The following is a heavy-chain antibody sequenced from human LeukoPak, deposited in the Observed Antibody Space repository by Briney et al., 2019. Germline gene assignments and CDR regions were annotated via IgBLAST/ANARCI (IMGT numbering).Heavy chain of an antibody. V-gene: IGHV4-39*01. CDR2: IYYSGSL. CDR3: ARAIVGWNGDLDY. Sequence: SETLSLTCTVSGGSISSSSYYWGWIRQPPGKGLVWIGSIYYSGSLYYNPSLTSRVTISVDTSKNQFSLKLSSVTAADTAVYYGARAIVGWNGDLDYWGQGTLVTVSS. D-gene: IGHD6-19*01. J-gene: IGHJ4*02. CDR1: GGSISSSSYY.